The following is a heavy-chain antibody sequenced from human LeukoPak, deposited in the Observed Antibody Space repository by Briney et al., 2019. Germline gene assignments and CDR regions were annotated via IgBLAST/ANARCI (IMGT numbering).Heavy chain of an antibody. Sequence: SETLSLTCTVSGGSISSSIYYWGWIRQPPGKGLEWMGSIYYSGSTYYKPSLKSRVTISIDTSKNQFSLNLSSVTATDTAVYYCARHRDNPGQDYGLDVWGQGTTVTVSS. CDR3: ARHRDNPGQDYGLDV. CDR1: GGSISSSIYY. J-gene: IGHJ6*02. V-gene: IGHV4-39*01. D-gene: IGHD1-14*01. CDR2: IYYSGST.